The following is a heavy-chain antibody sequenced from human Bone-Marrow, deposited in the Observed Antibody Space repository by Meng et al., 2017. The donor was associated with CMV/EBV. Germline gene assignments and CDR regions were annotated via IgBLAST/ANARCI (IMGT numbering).Heavy chain of an antibody. V-gene: IGHV4-34*01. D-gene: IGHD3-3*01. CDR2: INHSGST. J-gene: IGHJ6*02. CDR1: GGSFSGYY. Sequence: GSLRLSCAVYGGSFSGYYWSWIRQPPGKGLEWIGVINHSGSTNYNPSLKSRVTISVDTSKNQFSLKLSSVTAADTAVYYCARGPITILYGMDVWGQGTTVTVSS. CDR3: ARGPITILYGMDV.